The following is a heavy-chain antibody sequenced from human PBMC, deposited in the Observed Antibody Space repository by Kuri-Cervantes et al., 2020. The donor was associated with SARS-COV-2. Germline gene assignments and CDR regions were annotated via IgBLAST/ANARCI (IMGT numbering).Heavy chain of an antibody. CDR2: ISYDGSNK. CDR3: ARDTDNFDY. Sequence: SHSCAASGFTFSSYAIHWVRQAPGKGLEWVAVISYDGSNKYYTESVKGRFNISRDNSKNTLYLQMNSLRAEDTAVYYCARDTDNFDYWGQGTLVTVSS. V-gene: IGHV3-30*03. J-gene: IGHJ4*02. CDR1: GFTFSSYA.